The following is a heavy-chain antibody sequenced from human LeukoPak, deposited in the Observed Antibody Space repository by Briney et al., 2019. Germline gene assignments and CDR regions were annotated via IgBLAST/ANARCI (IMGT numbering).Heavy chain of an antibody. V-gene: IGHV1-69*06. J-gene: IGHJ6*03. CDR3: ARVYDDSWSGYSLVPIAYYYMDV. CDR1: GGTFSSYA. CDR2: IIPIFGTA. Sequence: GSSVKVSCKASGGTFSSYAISWVRQAPGQGLEWMGGIIPIFGTANYAQKFQGRVTITADKSTSTAYMELRSLRSDDTAVYYCARVYDDSWSGYSLVPIAYYYMDVWGKGTTVTVSS. D-gene: IGHD3-3*01.